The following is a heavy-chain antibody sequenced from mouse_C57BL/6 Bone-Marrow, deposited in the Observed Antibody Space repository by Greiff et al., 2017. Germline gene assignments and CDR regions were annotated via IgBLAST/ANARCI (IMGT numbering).Heavy chain of an antibody. Sequence: EVKLQESGPGLVKPSQSLSLTCSVTGYSITSGYYWNWIRQFPGNKLEWMGYISYDGSNNYNPSLKNRISITRDTSKNQFFLKLNSVTTEDTATYYCARRDSNFCYFDYWGQGTTRTVSS. CDR1: GYSITSGYY. CDR2: ISYDGSN. V-gene: IGHV3-6*01. D-gene: IGHD2-5*01. J-gene: IGHJ2*01. CDR3: ARRDSNFCYFDY.